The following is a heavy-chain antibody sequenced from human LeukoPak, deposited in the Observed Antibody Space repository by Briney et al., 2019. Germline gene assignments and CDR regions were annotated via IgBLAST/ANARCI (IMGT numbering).Heavy chain of an antibody. D-gene: IGHD5-24*01. V-gene: IGHV3-48*01. Sequence: GGSLRLSCAASGFTFSDYSMNWVRQAPGKGLEWVSYISFSVNTKYYGDSVKGRFTISRDNSKNMLYLQMNSLRAEDTAVYYCAKSNGVDRNGYNSDYFDYWGQGTLVTVSS. CDR1: GFTFSDYS. J-gene: IGHJ4*02. CDR2: ISFSVNTK. CDR3: AKSNGVDRNGYNSDYFDY.